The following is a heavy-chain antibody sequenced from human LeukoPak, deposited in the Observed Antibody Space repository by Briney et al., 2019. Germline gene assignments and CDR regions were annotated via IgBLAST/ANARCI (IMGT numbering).Heavy chain of an antibody. CDR3: ARDLNY. J-gene: IGHJ4*02. CDR2: IYYSGST. CDR1: GGSISSYY. D-gene: IGHD3-9*01. V-gene: IGHV4-59*01. Sequence: SEALSLTCTVSGGSISSYYWSWIRQPPGKGLEWIGYIYYSGSTNYNPSLKSRVTISVDTSKNQFSLKLSSVTAADTAVYYCARDLNYWGQGTLVTVSS.